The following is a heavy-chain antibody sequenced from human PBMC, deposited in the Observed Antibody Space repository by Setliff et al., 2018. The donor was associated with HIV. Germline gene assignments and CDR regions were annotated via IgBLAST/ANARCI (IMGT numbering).Heavy chain of an antibody. J-gene: IGHJ6*03. CDR2: IYNTGST. CDR1: GGSISSGGFY. V-gene: IGHV4-31*03. Sequence: LSLTCTVTGGSISSGGFYWTWIRQHPGKGLEWIGYIYNTGSTYHSPSLESRVTISIDTSKNQFSLKLSSVTAADTAVYFCARRGATVTLYYYYYYMDVWGKGTTVTVSS. D-gene: IGHD4-17*01. CDR3: ARRGATVTLYYYYYYMDV.